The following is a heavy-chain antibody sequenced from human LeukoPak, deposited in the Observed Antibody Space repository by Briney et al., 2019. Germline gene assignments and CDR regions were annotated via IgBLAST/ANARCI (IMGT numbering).Heavy chain of an antibody. D-gene: IGHD2-15*01. V-gene: IGHV3-23*01. CDR2: ISGSGGST. Sequence: GGSLRLSCAASAFTFSSYAMSWVRQAPGKGLEWVSAISGSGGSTYYADSVKGRFTISRDNSKNTLYLQMNSLRAEDTAAYYCAKGGDIVVVVAATLHNWFDPWGQGTLVTVSS. CDR1: AFTFSSYA. J-gene: IGHJ5*02. CDR3: AKGGDIVVVVAATLHNWFDP.